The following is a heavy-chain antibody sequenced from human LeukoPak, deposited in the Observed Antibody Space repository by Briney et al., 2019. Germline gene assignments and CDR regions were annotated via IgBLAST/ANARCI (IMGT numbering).Heavy chain of an antibody. CDR2: LYYSGST. V-gene: IGHV4-59*01. Sequence: SEALSLTCTVSGGSISSYYWSWIRPPPGKGLEWIGYLYYSGSTNYNPSLKSRVTISVDTSKNQFSLKLSSVTAADTAVYYCAREVGIAVAGTPYYYGMDVWGQGTTVTVSS. D-gene: IGHD6-19*01. CDR1: GGSISSYY. CDR3: AREVGIAVAGTPYYYGMDV. J-gene: IGHJ6*02.